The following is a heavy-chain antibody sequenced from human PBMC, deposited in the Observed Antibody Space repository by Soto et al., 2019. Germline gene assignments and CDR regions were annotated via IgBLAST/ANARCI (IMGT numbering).Heavy chain of an antibody. D-gene: IGHD3-10*01. V-gene: IGHV4-39*01. CDR3: ARQGREFRRSRTFDQ. J-gene: IGHJ4*02. CDR2: MYYRGTA. CDR1: GDSISSTSYF. Sequence: SETLSLTCTVSGDSISSTSYFWGWIRQPPGKGLEWIGSMYYRGTAFYNPSLKSRVTVSIDPSKSQFSLRLSSVTAADTAVYYCARQGREFRRSRTFDQWGQGTLVDVSS.